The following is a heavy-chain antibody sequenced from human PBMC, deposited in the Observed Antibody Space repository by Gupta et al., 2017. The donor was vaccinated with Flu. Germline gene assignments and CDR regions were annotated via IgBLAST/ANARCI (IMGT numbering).Heavy chain of an antibody. D-gene: IGHD2-15*01. Sequence: EVQLVESGGGLVKPGGSLRLSCAASGFTFSSYSMNWVRQAPGKGLEWVSSISSSSSYIYYADPVKGRFTISRDNAKNSLYLQMNSLRAEDTAVYYCARRRIEAPFDYWGQGTLVTVSS. CDR2: ISSSSSYI. CDR1: GFTFSSYS. J-gene: IGHJ4*02. V-gene: IGHV3-21*01. CDR3: ARRRIEAPFDY.